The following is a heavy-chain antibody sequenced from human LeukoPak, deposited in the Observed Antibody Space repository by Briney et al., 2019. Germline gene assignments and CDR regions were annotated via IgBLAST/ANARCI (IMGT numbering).Heavy chain of an antibody. CDR2: IYTSGTT. V-gene: IGHV4-4*09. Sequence: SETLSLTCTVSGSISSYYWSWIRQPPGKGLEWIGYIYTSGTTNYNPSLKSRVTIPVDTSKNQFSLDLSSVTAADSAVYYCARQKCTSASCLTKNAFDVWGQGTMVTVSS. CDR1: GSISSYY. J-gene: IGHJ3*01. CDR3: ARQKCTSASCLTKNAFDV. D-gene: IGHD2-2*01.